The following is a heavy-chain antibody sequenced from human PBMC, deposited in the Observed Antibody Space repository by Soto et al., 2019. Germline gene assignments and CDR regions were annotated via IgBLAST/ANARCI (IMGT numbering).Heavy chain of an antibody. J-gene: IGHJ6*02. CDR3: ARHVSSSWYGMDV. CDR2: IDPSDSYT. CDR1: GYSFTSHW. V-gene: IGHV5-10-1*01. Sequence: GESLKISCKGSGYSFTSHWISWVRQMPGKGLEWMGRIDPSDSYTNYSPSFQGHVTISADKSISTAYLQWSSLKASDTVMYYCARHVSSSWYGMDVWGQGTTVTVSS. D-gene: IGHD6-13*01.